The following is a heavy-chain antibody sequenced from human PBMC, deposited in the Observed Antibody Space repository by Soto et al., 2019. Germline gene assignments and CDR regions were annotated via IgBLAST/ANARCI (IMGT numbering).Heavy chain of an antibody. CDR3: TSGYCSGGSCSRSDY. J-gene: IGHJ4*02. V-gene: IGHV3-73*01. D-gene: IGHD2-15*01. Sequence: GGSLRLSCAASGFTLSGSTMHWVRQASGKGLEWVGRIRSKPSSSATAYAASVRGRFTIFRDDSKNTAYLQMNSLRVEDTAVYYCTSGYCSGGSCSRSDYWGQGTLVTVSS. CDR1: GFTLSGST. CDR2: IRSKPSSSAT.